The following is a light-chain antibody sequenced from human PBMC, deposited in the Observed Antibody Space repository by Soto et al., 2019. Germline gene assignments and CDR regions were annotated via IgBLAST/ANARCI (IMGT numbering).Light chain of an antibody. V-gene: IGLV1-40*01. J-gene: IGLJ2*01. CDR2: ANN. CDR1: SSNIGTGFD. Sequence: QSVLTQPPSVSGAPGQRVTISCTGSSSNIGTGFDVHWYQQLPGTATKLIIYANNNRPSGVPVRFSGSKSGTSASLAISGLQAEDEADYYCQTYDSSLNGYVIFGGGTKLTVL. CDR3: QTYDSSLNGYVI.